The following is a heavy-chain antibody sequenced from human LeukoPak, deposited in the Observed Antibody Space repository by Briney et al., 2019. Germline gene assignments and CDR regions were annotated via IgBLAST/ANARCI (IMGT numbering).Heavy chain of an antibody. CDR1: GGSISSYY. V-gene: IGHV4-59*08. D-gene: IGHD6-6*01. J-gene: IGHJ5*02. CDR2: IYYSGST. Sequence: SETLSLTCTVSGGSISSYYWSWIRQPPGKGLEWIGYIYYSGSTNYNPSLKSRVTISVDTSKNQFSLKLSSVTAADTAVYYCARHVAARPNYSAWGQGTLVTVSS. CDR3: ARHVAARPNYSA.